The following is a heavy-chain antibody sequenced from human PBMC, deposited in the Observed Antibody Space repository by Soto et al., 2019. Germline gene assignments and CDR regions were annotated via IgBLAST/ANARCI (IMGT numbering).Heavy chain of an antibody. J-gene: IGHJ5*02. Sequence: PSETLSLTCTFCGGSISSAGYYLTWIRQHPGKGLEWIGYIYYSGSSTYYNPSLKSRVTISVDTSKNQFSLKLSSVTAADTAVYYCARLGAYYQSLDTWGPGTLVTVSS. D-gene: IGHD2-21*01. CDR3: ARLGAYYQSLDT. CDR2: IYYSGSST. CDR1: GGSISSAGYY. V-gene: IGHV4-31*03.